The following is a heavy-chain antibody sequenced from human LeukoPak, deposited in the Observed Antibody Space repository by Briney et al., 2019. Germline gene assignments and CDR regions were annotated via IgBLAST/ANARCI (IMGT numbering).Heavy chain of an antibody. CDR1: GGSISSYY. CDR2: IYYSGST. CDR3: AMSIVGATVT. V-gene: IGHV4-59*01. D-gene: IGHD1-26*01. Sequence: SETLSLTCTVSGGSISSYYWSWIRQPPGKGLEWIGYIYYSGSTNYNPSLKSRVTISVDTSKNQFSLKLSSVTAADTAVYYCAMSIVGATVTRGQGTLVTVSS. J-gene: IGHJ4*02.